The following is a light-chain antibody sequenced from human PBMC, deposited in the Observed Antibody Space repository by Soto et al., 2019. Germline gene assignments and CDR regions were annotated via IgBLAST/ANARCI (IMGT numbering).Light chain of an antibody. V-gene: IGKV1-5*03. CDR2: NAT. CDR1: QSISNW. J-gene: IGKJ5*01. Sequence: DIQMTQSPPTLPASVGDRVTITCRPGQSISNWLAWYQQTPGKAPNTLIYNATRLESGVPSRFSGTSSGTTFTLPISRLQPDDFETYYCQQYKTYSITFGQGTRLEI. CDR3: QQYKTYSIT.